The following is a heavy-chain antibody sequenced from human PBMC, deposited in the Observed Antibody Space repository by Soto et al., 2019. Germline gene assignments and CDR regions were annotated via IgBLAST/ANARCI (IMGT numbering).Heavy chain of an antibody. J-gene: IGHJ4*02. CDR1: GFTFSNYW. D-gene: IGHD1-26*01. V-gene: IGHV3-7*05. CDR3: GIAFGGTM. Sequence: EVQLVESGGGLVQPGGSLRLTCAASGFTFSNYWMTWVRQAPGKGLEWVANIKQDGSAKDYLDSVKGRLTISRDNLKNSLSMEMNSLRAEATGVYFIGIAFGGTMWGQATLVNVSS. CDR2: IKQDGSAK.